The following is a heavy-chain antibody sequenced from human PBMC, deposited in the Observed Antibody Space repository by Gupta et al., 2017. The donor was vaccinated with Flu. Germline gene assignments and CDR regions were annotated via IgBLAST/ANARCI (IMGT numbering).Heavy chain of an antibody. J-gene: IGHJ4*02. V-gene: IGHV3-74*01. D-gene: IGHD2-21*02. CDR2: VDNDGSGT. CDR3: VTVFEY. CDR1: GFTFSNYW. Sequence: EVQLVQSGGGLVQPGGSLRLSCPASGFTFSNYWMHWVRQVPGKGLVWVSRVDNDGSGTSYADSVKGRFTISRDNAKNTLYLQMNSLRAEDTAVYYCVTVFEYWGQGTLVTVSS.